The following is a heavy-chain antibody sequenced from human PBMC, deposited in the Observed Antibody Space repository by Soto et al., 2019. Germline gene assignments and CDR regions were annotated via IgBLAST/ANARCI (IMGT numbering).Heavy chain of an antibody. D-gene: IGHD3-22*01. Sequence: GGSLRLSCAASGFTFSSYAMHWVRQAPGKGLEWVAVISYDGSNKYYADSVKGRFTISRDNSKNTLYLQMNSLRAEDTAVYYCARDLNYDSSAPPGTVDYWGQGTLVTVSS. CDR3: ARDLNYDSSAPPGTVDY. CDR1: GFTFSSYA. J-gene: IGHJ4*02. V-gene: IGHV3-30-3*01. CDR2: ISYDGSNK.